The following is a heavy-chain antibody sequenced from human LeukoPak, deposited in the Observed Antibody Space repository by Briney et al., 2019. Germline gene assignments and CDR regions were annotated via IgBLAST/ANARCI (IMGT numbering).Heavy chain of an antibody. CDR3: ARDSDSSNWYNWFDP. J-gene: IGHJ5*02. D-gene: IGHD6-13*01. CDR1: GFTFSSYA. Sequence: VGSLRLSCAASGFTFSSYAMSWVRQAPGKGLEWVSAITGSGGSTYYADSVKGRFTISRDNSKNTLYLQMNSLRAEDTAVYYCARDSDSSNWYNWFDPWGQGTLVTVSS. V-gene: IGHV3-23*01. CDR2: ITGSGGST.